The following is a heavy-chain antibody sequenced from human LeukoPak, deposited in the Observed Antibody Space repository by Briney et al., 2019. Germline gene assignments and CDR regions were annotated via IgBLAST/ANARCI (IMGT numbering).Heavy chain of an antibody. D-gene: IGHD3-22*01. CDR1: GFTFSSYW. CDR3: ARKDGSGYYNPLDC. J-gene: IGHJ4*02. V-gene: IGHV3-74*01. Sequence: GGSLRLSCAASGFTFSSYWMHWVRQAPGKGLVWVSRINSDGSSTSYADSVKGRFTISRDNAKNTLYLQMNSLRAEDTAVYYCARKDGSGYYNPLDCWGQGTLVTVSS. CDR2: INSDGSST.